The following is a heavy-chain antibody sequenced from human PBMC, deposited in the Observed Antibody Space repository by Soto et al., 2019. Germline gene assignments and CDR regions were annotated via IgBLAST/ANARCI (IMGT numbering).Heavy chain of an antibody. Sequence: GSLRLSCAASGFTFSSYAMSWVRQAPGKGLEWVSAISGSGGSTYYADSVKGRFTISRDNSKNTLYLQMNSLRAEDTAVYYCASGITIFGVVSDWFDPWGQGTLVTVS. D-gene: IGHD3-3*01. J-gene: IGHJ5*02. V-gene: IGHV3-23*01. CDR2: ISGSGGST. CDR3: ASGITIFGVVSDWFDP. CDR1: GFTFSSYA.